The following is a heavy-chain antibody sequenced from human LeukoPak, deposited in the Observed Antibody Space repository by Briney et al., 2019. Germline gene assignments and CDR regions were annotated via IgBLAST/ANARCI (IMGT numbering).Heavy chain of an antibody. CDR1: GFTFSSYA. D-gene: IGHD3-22*01. Sequence: GGSLRLSCAASGFTFSSYAMSWFRQAPGKGLEWVSAISGSGGSTYYADSVKGRFTISRDNSKNTLYLQMNSLRAGDTAVYYCAKDLSYYDSSGRPFDYWGQGTLVTVSS. CDR2: ISGSGGST. CDR3: AKDLSYYDSSGRPFDY. V-gene: IGHV3-23*01. J-gene: IGHJ4*02.